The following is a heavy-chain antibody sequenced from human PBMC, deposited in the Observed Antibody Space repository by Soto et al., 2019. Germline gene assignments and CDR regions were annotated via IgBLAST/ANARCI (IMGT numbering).Heavy chain of an antibody. J-gene: IGHJ1*01. Sequence: PGGSLRLSCSASGFTFSSYAMHWVRQAPGKGLEYVSAISSNGGSTYYADSVKGRFTISRDNSKNTLYLQMSSLRAEDTAVYYCVKDFTMYSSPRPLLAYSVQRSPVLVS. CDR2: ISSNGGST. CDR1: GFTFSSYA. V-gene: IGHV3-64D*06. D-gene: IGHD6-13*01. CDR3: VKDFTMYSSPRPLLAY.